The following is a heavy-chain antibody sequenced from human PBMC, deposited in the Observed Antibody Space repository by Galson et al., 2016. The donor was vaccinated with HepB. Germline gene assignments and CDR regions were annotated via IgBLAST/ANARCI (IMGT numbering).Heavy chain of an antibody. CDR2: ISSNGGST. V-gene: IGHV3-64D*06. Sequence: SLRLSCAASGFTFKYHAMSWVRQAPGKGLEYVSAISSNGGSTYYADSVKGRFTISRDNSKNTLYLQMSSLRAEDTAVYYCVKDGGDFDWFPPEAFDIWGQGTMVTVSS. D-gene: IGHD3-9*01. CDR3: VKDGGDFDWFPPEAFDI. CDR1: GFTFKYHA. J-gene: IGHJ3*02.